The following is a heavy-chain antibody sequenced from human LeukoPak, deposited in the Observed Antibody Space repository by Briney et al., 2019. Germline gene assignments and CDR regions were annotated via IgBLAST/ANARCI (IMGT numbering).Heavy chain of an antibody. Sequence: GGSLPLSCTASGFSFSSYALHWVRQAPGKGLEWVAVTSSDGSKRFYDDSVKDRFTISRDNSRNTLYLQMNSLRGDDTAVYYCAKDLTPLMGYCGRTSCYGPDYWGQGTLVTISS. CDR2: TSSDGSKR. CDR1: GFSFSSYA. CDR3: AKDLTPLMGYCGRTSCYGPDY. V-gene: IGHV3-30*18. J-gene: IGHJ4*02. D-gene: IGHD2-2*01.